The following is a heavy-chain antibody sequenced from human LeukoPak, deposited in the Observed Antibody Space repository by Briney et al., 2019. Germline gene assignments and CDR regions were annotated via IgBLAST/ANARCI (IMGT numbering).Heavy chain of an antibody. J-gene: IGHJ3*01. CDR3: ARQVATKGEWAFDV. CDR2: IYQSGST. D-gene: IGHD5-12*01. CDR1: GYSIRNGYN. Sequence: SETLSLTCTVSGYSIRNGYNWGWIRLSPGKGLEWLGSIYQSGSTYDNPSLKSRVSLSIDTSKNQFSLKLTSVTAADTAVYYCARQVATKGEWAFDVWGQGTMVTVAS. V-gene: IGHV4-38-2*02.